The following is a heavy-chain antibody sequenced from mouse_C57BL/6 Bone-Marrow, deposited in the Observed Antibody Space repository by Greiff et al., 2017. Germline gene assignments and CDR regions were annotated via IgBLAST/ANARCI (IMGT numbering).Heavy chain of an antibody. V-gene: IGHV5-17*01. CDR2: ISSGSRTI. D-gene: IGHD1-1*01. J-gene: IGHJ2*01. Sequence: EVKLQESGGGLVKPGGSLKLSCAASGFTFSDYGMHWVRQAPEKGLEWVAYISSGSRTIYYADTVKGRFTISRDNAKNTLFLQMTSLRSEDTAMYYCARPTTVVALKEYYFDYWGQGTTLTVSS. CDR1: GFTFSDYG. CDR3: ARPTTVVALKEYYFDY.